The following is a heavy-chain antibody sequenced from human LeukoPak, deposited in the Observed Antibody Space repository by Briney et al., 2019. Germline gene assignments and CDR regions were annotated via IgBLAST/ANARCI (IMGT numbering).Heavy chain of an antibody. CDR2: ISYDGSNK. D-gene: IGHD5-12*01. V-gene: IGHV3-30*18. CDR3: AKWVAGGYDPPREYYFDY. CDR1: GLTFSSYG. J-gene: IGHJ4*02. Sequence: GGSLRLSCAASGLTFSSYGMHWVRQAPGKGLEWVAVISYDGSNKYYADSVKGRFTISRDNSKNTLYLQMNSLRAEDTAVYYCAKWVAGGYDPPREYYFDYWGQGTLVTVSS.